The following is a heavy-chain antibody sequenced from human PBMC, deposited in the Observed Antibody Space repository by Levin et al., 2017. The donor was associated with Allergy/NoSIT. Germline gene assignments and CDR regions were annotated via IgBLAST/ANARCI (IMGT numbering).Heavy chain of an antibody. Sequence: ASVKVSCKASGYTFTGYYMHWVRQAPGQGLEWMGWINPNSGGTNYAQKFQGRVTMTRDTSISTAYMELSRLRSDDTAVYYCARVPRVGYSYGSPDYWGQGTLVTVSS. J-gene: IGHJ4*02. D-gene: IGHD5-18*01. CDR2: INPNSGGT. CDR3: ARVPRVGYSYGSPDY. V-gene: IGHV1-2*02. CDR1: GYTFTGYY.